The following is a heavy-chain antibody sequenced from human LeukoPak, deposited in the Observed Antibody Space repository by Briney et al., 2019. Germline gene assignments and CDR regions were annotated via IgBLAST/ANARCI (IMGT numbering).Heavy chain of an antibody. CDR3: AREKLELRTRYFDL. Sequence: GGSLRLSCAASGFTFSRYGMHWVRQAPGKGLGWVAIISYGGSKKYYADSVKGRFTISRDNSKNTLFLEMNTVRAEDTAVYYCAREKLELRTRYFDLWGRGTLVTVSS. J-gene: IGHJ2*01. V-gene: IGHV3-30*03. CDR1: GFTFSRYG. CDR2: ISYGGSKK. D-gene: IGHD1-7*01.